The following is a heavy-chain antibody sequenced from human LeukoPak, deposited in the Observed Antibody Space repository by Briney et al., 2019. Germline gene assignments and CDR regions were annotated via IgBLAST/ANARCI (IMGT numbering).Heavy chain of an antibody. J-gene: IGHJ4*02. CDR1: GFTFSSYA. D-gene: IGHD6-19*01. CDR3: AKDFMLAVAGTGYFDY. V-gene: IGHV3-30-3*01. Sequence: GGSLRLSCAASGFTFSSYAMHWVRQAPGKGLEWVAVISYDGSNKYYADSVKGRFTISRDNSKNTLYLQMNSLRAEDTAVYYCAKDFMLAVAGTGYFDYWGQGTLVTVSS. CDR2: ISYDGSNK.